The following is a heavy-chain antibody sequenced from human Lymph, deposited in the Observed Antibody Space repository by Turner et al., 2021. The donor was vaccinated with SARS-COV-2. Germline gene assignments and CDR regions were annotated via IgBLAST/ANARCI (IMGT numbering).Heavy chain of an antibody. D-gene: IGHD3-10*01. CDR2: IYYSGSN. V-gene: IGHV4-39*01. CDR3: ARLVRRAEYYFDY. Sequence: QLQLQESRPGLVKPSETLSPTFTVSGGSISSSSHYWGWIRQPPGRGLEWIGHIYYSGSNYYNPSLKSRVTISVDTSNNQFSLKLSSVTAADTAVYYCARLVRRAEYYFDYWGQGTLVTVSS. CDR1: GGSISSSSHY. J-gene: IGHJ4*02.